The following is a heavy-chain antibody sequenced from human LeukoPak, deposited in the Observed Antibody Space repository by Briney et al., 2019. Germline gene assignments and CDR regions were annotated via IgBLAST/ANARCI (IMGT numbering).Heavy chain of an antibody. V-gene: IGHV4-39*07. CDR3: ARGGGNIVVVPAARTRPSYYYYMDV. CDR2: IYYSGST. D-gene: IGHD2-2*01. CDR1: GGSISSSSYY. Sequence: SETLSLTCTVSGGSISSSSYYWGWIRQPPGKGLEWIGSIYYSGSTYYNPSLKSRVTISVDTSKNQFSLKLSSVTAADTAVYYCARGGGNIVVVPAARTRPSYYYYMDVWGKGTTVTVSS. J-gene: IGHJ6*03.